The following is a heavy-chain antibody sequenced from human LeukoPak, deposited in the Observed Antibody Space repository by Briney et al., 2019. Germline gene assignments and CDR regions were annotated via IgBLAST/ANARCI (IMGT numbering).Heavy chain of an antibody. CDR3: ARHVLYSYGPQWWFDP. Sequence: GESLMISCRCSGYSFTNYRISWVRHMPGRGLEWMGWIDASDSYTNYSPSFQGHVTISADKSGSTAYLQWSSLKASDTAIYYCARHVLYSYGPQWWFDPWGQGTLVTVSS. CDR1: GYSFTNYR. CDR2: IDASDSYT. J-gene: IGHJ5*02. V-gene: IGHV5-10-1*01. D-gene: IGHD5-18*01.